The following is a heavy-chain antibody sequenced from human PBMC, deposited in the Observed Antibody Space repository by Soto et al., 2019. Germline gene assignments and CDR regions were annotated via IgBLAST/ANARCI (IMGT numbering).Heavy chain of an antibody. J-gene: IGHJ6*02. CDR3: ARVVRTTANYYYYGMDV. CDR1: GGTFSSYA. V-gene: IGHV1-69*13. D-gene: IGHD4-4*01. CDR2: IIPIFGTA. Sequence: WASVKVSCKASGGTFSSYAISWVRQAPGQGLEWMGGIIPIFGTANYAQEFQGRVTITADESTSTAYMELSSLRSEDTAVYYCARVVRTTANYYYYGMDVWGQGTTVTVSS.